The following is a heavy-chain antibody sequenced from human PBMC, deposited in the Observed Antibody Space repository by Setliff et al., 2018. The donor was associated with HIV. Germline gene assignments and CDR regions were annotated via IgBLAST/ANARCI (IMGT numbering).Heavy chain of an antibody. V-gene: IGHV4-39*01. CDR3: ARRGGLVRGVITYYYMDV. D-gene: IGHD3-10*01. CDR2: ISYNGST. Sequence: KPSETLSLTCTVSGGSISSSSYYWGWIRQPPGKGLEWIGNISYNGSTYSTPSLKSRVTISVDTSKNQFSLKLSSVTAAGTAMYYCARRGGLVRGVITYYYMDVWGIGTTVTVSS. J-gene: IGHJ6*03. CDR1: GGSISSSSYY.